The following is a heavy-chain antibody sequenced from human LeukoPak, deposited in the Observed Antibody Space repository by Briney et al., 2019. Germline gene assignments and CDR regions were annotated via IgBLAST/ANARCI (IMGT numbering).Heavy chain of an antibody. V-gene: IGHV6-1*01. Sequence: SQTLSLTCAISGDSVSSNSAAWNWIRQSPSRGLEWLGRTYYRSKWYNDYAVSVKSRITINPDTSKNQFSLQLNSVTPEDTAVYYCARSGKLYQLLVGYYYYGMDVWGQGTTGTVSS. CDR3: ARSGKLYQLLVGYYYYGMDV. CDR2: TYYRSKWYN. D-gene: IGHD2-2*01. J-gene: IGHJ6*02. CDR1: GDSVSSNSAA.